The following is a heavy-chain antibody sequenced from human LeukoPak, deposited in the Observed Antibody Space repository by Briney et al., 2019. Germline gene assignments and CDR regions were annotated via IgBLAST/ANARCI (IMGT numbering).Heavy chain of an antibody. Sequence: WGYLRRYCAASGFTFNYYWMRWVRQAPGKGLEWVATIKEDGSEKYYVDSVRGRFTVSIDNAKNSLYLQMSSLRVEDTAVYYCESTTGPWGQGTLVTVSS. CDR3: ESTTGP. CDR1: GFTFNYYW. D-gene: IGHD1-7*01. V-gene: IGHV3-7*01. CDR2: IKEDGSEK. J-gene: IGHJ5*02.